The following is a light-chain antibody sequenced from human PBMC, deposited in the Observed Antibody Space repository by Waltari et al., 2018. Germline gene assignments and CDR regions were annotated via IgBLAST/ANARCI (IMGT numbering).Light chain of an antibody. V-gene: IGLV2-14*03. CDR3: GSYRSGSTLV. Sequence: QSALTQPASVSGSPGQSIAISCTGTRSDIGGHIHYPWYQQHPDKAPKIIIYNVHNRPSGVSDRFSGSKSGNTASLTISGLQAEDEADYYCGSYRSGSTLVFGGGTRLTVL. CDR2: NVH. J-gene: IGLJ2*01. CDR1: RSDIGGHIH.